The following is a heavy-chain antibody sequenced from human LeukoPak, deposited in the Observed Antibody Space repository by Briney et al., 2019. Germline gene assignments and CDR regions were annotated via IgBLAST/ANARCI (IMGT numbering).Heavy chain of an antibody. J-gene: IGHJ4*02. D-gene: IGHD3-9*01. Sequence: GGSLRLSCAASGFTFSSYSMNWVRQAPGKGLEWVSSISTSSSYIYYADSVKGRFTISRDDSKNTLYLQMNSLRAEDTAAYYCAKGYYFDILSGYSSLDSWGQGTLVTVSS. V-gene: IGHV3-21*01. CDR2: ISTSSSYI. CDR1: GFTFSSYS. CDR3: AKGYYFDILSGYSSLDS.